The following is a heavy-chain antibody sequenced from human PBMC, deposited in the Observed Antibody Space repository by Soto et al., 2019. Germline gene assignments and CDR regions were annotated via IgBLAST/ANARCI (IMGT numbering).Heavy chain of an antibody. V-gene: IGHV4-4*07. D-gene: IGHD6-13*01. CDR1: GGSISSYY. CDR3: ARVVSSWLVDAFDI. CDR2: IYTSGST. J-gene: IGHJ3*02. Sequence: QVQLQESGPGLVKPSETLSLTCTVSGGSISSYYWSWIRQPAGKGLEWIGRIYTSGSTNYNPSLKSRVTMSVDTSKNQFSLKLSSVPAADTAVYYCARVVSSWLVDAFDIWGQGTMVTVSS.